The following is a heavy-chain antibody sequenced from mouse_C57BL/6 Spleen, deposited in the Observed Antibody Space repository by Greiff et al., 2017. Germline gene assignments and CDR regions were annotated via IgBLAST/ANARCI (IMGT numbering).Heavy chain of an antibody. Sequence: EVQLVESGGGLVKPGGSLKLSCAASGFTFSSYAMSWVSQTPEKRLEWVGTISDCGSYTYYPDNVKGRFTISKDNANNNLYLQMSHLKSEDTAMYYCAIDMFAAICFDYWGQGTTLTVSS. CDR2: ISDCGSYT. V-gene: IGHV5-4*01. CDR3: AIDMFAAICFDY. CDR1: GFTFSSYA. J-gene: IGHJ2*01.